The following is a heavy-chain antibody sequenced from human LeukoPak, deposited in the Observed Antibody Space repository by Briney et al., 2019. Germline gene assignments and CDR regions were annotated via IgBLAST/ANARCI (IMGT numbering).Heavy chain of an antibody. V-gene: IGHV1-69*04. CDR1: GGTFSSYA. J-gene: IGHJ4*02. CDR2: INPILGIA. Sequence: GASVKVSCKASGGTFSSYAISWVRQAPGQGLEWMGRINPILGIANYAQKFQGRVTITADKSTSTAYMELSSLRSEDTAVYYCARADGSGEFWGQGTLVTVSS. CDR3: ARADGSGEF. D-gene: IGHD3-10*01.